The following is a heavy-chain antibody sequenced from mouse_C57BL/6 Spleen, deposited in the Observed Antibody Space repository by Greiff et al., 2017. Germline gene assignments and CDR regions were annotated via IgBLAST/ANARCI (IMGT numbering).Heavy chain of an antibody. Sequence: VQLQQSGPELVKPGASVKISCKASGYTFTDYYMNWVKQSHGKSLEWIGDINPNNGGTSYNQKFKGKATLTVDKSSSTAYMELRSLTSEDSAVYYCARSDYYGSSYGHAMDYWGQGTSVTVSS. CDR2: INPNNGGT. J-gene: IGHJ4*01. D-gene: IGHD1-1*01. CDR3: ARSDYYGSSYGHAMDY. CDR1: GYTFTDYY. V-gene: IGHV1-26*01.